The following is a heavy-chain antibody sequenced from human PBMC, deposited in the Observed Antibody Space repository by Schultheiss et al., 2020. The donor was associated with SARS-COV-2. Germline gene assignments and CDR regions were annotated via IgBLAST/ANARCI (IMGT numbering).Heavy chain of an antibody. Sequence: SVKVSCKASGGTFSSYAISWVRQAPGPGLEWMGGIIPIFGTANYAQKSQGRVTITADESTSTAYMELSSLRSEDTAVYYCARDRYDFWSGYVSYWYFDLWGRGTLVTVSS. CDR3: ARDRYDFWSGYVSYWYFDL. J-gene: IGHJ2*01. CDR2: IIPIFGTA. D-gene: IGHD3-3*01. V-gene: IGHV1-69*13. CDR1: GGTFSSYA.